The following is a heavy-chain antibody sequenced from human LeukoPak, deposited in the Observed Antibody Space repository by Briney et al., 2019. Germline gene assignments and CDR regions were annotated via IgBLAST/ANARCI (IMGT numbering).Heavy chain of an antibody. J-gene: IGHJ4*02. CDR2: IGAYNGDT. D-gene: IGHD5-24*01. CDR3: ARDYVAMSTIRDFGC. V-gene: IGHV1-18*01. CDR1: GHTFTSFG. Sequence: ASVKVSCKTSGHTFTSFGFSWVRQAPGQGLEWMGWIGAYNGDTSYAQKLQGRVTMTTDTSTSTVYMELRSLRSDDTAVYYCARDYVAMSTIRDFGCWGQGTLVTVPS.